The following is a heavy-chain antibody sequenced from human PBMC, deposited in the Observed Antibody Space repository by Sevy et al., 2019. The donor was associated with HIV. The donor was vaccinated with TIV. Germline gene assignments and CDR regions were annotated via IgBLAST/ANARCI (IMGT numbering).Heavy chain of an antibody. V-gene: IGHV3-30*04. CDR3: ARVLIAARDYYYYGMDV. CDR2: ISYDGSNK. J-gene: IGHJ6*02. D-gene: IGHD6-6*01. CDR1: GFTFSSYA. Sequence: GRSLRLSCAASGFTFSSYAMHWVRQAPGKGLEWVAVISYDGSNKYYADSVKGRFTISRDNSKNTLYLQMNSLRAEDTAVYYCARVLIAARDYYYYGMDVWGQGTTVTVSS.